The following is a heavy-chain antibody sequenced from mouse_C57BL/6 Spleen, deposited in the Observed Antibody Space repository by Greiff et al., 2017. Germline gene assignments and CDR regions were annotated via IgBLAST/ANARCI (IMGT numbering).Heavy chain of an antibody. CDR3: ARVQLKYAMDY. Sequence: VQLQQPGAELVRPGSSVKLSCKASGYTFTSYWMHWVKQRPIQGLEWIGNIDPSDSETHYNQKFKDKATLTVDKSSSTAYMQRLSLTSEDSAVYYCARVQLKYAMDYWGQGTSVTVSS. CDR2: IDPSDSET. CDR1: GYTFTSYW. V-gene: IGHV1-52*01. D-gene: IGHD1-3*01. J-gene: IGHJ4*01.